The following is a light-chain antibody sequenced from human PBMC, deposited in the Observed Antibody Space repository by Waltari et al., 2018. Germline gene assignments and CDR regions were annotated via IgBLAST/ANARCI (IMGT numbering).Light chain of an antibody. J-gene: IGLJ2*01. CDR2: DVS. CDR3: CSHTITLNVV. CDR1: SSDVGAYDY. V-gene: IGLV2-14*01. Sequence: QSALTQPASVSGSPGQSITISCTGTSSDVGAYDYVSWYQQHPGKAPKLMIYDVSNRPSCISDRFSDSKSANTVSLTISGLQAEDEADYYCCSHTITLNVVFGGGTKLTVL.